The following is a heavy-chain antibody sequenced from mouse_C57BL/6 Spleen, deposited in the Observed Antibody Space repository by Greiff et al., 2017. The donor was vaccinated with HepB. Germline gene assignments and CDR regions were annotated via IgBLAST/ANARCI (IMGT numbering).Heavy chain of an antibody. J-gene: IGHJ1*03. V-gene: IGHV5-4*01. Sequence: EVQVVESGGGLVKPGGSLKLSCAASGFTFSSYAMSWVRQTPEKRLEWVATISDGGSYTYYPDNVKGRFTISRDNAKNNLYLQMSHLTSEDTALYYCARDYDASAGYFDVWGTGTTVTVSS. CDR3: ARDYDASAGYFDV. CDR2: ISDGGSYT. D-gene: IGHD6-1*01. CDR1: GFTFSSYA.